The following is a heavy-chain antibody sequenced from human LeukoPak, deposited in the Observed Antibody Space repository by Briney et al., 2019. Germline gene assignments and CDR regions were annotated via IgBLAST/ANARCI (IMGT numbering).Heavy chain of an antibody. CDR3: ARGSITGTTSY. CDR2: INANSGGT. J-gene: IGHJ4*02. CDR1: GYTFTGYY. Sequence: GASVKVSCKASGYTFTGYYMHWVRLAPGQGLEWMGWINANSGGTNYAQKFQGRVTMTRDTSISTAYMELSRLRSDDTAVYYCARGSITGTTSYWGQGTLVTVSS. V-gene: IGHV1-2*02. D-gene: IGHD1-20*01.